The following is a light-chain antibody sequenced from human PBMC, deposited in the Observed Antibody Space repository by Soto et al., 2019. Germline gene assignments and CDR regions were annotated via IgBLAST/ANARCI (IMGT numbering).Light chain of an antibody. CDR3: QQVDSYPRT. J-gene: IGKJ1*01. V-gene: IGKV1-9*01. Sequence: IQLTQSPSSLSASVGGRVTVTCRASQGIGTYLVWYQQKSGKAPTVLIYASSTLQTGVPSRFSGSGSGTDFSLTISSLHPEDVATYYCQQVDSYPRTFGQGTKVDIK. CDR1: QGIGTY. CDR2: ASS.